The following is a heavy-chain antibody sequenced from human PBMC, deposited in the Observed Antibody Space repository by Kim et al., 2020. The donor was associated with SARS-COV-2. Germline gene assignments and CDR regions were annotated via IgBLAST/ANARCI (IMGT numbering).Heavy chain of an antibody. Sequence: KFQERVTITRDMSTSTAYVELSSLRSEDTAVYYCAAPHCSSTSCYDDFDIWGQGTMVTVSS. D-gene: IGHD2-2*01. CDR3: AAPHCSSTSCYDDFDI. J-gene: IGHJ3*02. V-gene: IGHV1-58*01.